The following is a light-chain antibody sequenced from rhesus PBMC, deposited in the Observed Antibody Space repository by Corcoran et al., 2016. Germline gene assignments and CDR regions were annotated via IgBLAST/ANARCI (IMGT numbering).Light chain of an antibody. CDR3: QQYKTYPLT. V-gene: IGKV1-28*02. J-gene: IGKJ4*01. CDR1: QGISSY. CDR2: GAT. Sequence: DIQMTQSPSSLSASVGDTVTITCRASQGISSYLNLFQQKPGNATKLQIYGATNLQRGVLSRFSGIGSGTDFTLPISSLQPEDFATYYCQQYKTYPLTFGGGTRVEIK.